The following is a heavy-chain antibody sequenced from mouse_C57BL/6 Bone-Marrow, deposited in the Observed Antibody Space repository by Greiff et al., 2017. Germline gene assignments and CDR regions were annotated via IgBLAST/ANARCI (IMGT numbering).Heavy chain of an antibody. V-gene: IGHV1-19*01. Sequence: EVKLQQSGPVLVKPGASVKMSCKASGYTFTDYYMNWVKQSHGKSLEWIGVINPYNGGTSYNQKFKGKATFTVDKSSSTAYMELNSLTSEDSAVYYCARDRVFFAYWGQGTLVTVSA. CDR1: GYTFTDYY. J-gene: IGHJ3*01. CDR3: ARDRVFFAY. CDR2: INPYNGGT.